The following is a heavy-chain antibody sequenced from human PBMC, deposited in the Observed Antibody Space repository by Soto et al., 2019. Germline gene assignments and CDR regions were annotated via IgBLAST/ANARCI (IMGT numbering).Heavy chain of an antibody. CDR3: ARGLWVFNWFDP. CDR1: GGCFSGYY. J-gene: IGHJ5*02. Sequence: XETLSLTCAVCGGCFSGYYWSWIRQPPGKGLEWIGEINHSGSTNYNPSLKSRVTISVDTSKNQFSLKLSSVTAADTAVYYCARGLWVFNWFDPCGQGTLVTVSS. D-gene: IGHD3-10*01. V-gene: IGHV4-34*01. CDR2: INHSGST.